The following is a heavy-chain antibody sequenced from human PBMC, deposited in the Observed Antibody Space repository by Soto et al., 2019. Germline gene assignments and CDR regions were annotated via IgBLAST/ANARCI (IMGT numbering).Heavy chain of an antibody. CDR2: INAHSGGT. Sequence: ASVKVSCKASGFSFTGYYIHWLRQAPGQGLEWMGWINAHSGGTEYAQKFQGRVTLTRDTSISTAYMTLSSLRSDDTTIYYCAKDLTRQLAYWLDPWGQGTQVTVSS. CDR1: GFSFTGYY. D-gene: IGHD6-6*01. CDR3: AKDLTRQLAYWLDP. V-gene: IGHV1-2*02. J-gene: IGHJ5*02.